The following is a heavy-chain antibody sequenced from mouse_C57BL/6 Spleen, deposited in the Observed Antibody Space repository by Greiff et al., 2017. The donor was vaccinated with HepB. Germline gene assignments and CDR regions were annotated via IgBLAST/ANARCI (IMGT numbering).Heavy chain of an antibody. Sequence: VQLQQSGAELVRPGASVKLSCTASGFNIKDDYMHWVKQRPEQGLEWIGWIDPENGDTEYASKFQGKATITADTSSNTAYLQLSSLTSEDTAVYECTTLQLRLSKFADWGQGTLVTVSA. J-gene: IGHJ3*01. D-gene: IGHD3-2*02. CDR2: IDPENGDT. CDR3: TTLQLRLSKFAD. CDR1: GFNIKDDY. V-gene: IGHV14-4*01.